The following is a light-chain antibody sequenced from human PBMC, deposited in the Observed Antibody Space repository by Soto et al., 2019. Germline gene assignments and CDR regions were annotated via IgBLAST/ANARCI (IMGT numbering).Light chain of an antibody. CDR2: DAS. CDR1: QSVSSSY. V-gene: IGKV3-20*01. J-gene: IGKJ1*01. Sequence: EIVLTQSPGTLSLSPGERATLSCRASQSVSSSYLAWYQQKPGQAPRLLIYDASSRATGIPDRFSGSGSGTAFTLTISRLELEDFAVDYCQQYVRSPPSWTFGQGTKVEIK. CDR3: QQYVRSPPSWT.